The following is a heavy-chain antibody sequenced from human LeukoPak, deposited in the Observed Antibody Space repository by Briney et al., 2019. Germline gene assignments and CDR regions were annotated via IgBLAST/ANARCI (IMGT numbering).Heavy chain of an antibody. CDR3: AGSKGVNWFDP. CDR1: GFTFSSYW. J-gene: IGHJ5*02. CDR2: VNSDGSGT. D-gene: IGHD3-10*01. Sequence: PGGSLRLSCAASGFTFSSYWMHWVRQAAGKGLVWVSRVNSDGSGTSYADSVKGRFTISRDNAKNTLYLQMNSLRAEDTAVYYCAGSKGVNWFDPWGQGTLVIVSS. V-gene: IGHV3-74*01.